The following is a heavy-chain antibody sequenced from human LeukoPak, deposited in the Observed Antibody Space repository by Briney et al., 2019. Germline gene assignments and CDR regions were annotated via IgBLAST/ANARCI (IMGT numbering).Heavy chain of an antibody. J-gene: IGHJ4*02. CDR3: ARHAKVYGSGCDY. CDR2: IDPSDSYT. D-gene: IGHD1-26*01. CDR1: GYSFTTYW. V-gene: IGHV5-10-1*01. Sequence: GESLRISCKGSGYSFTTYWISWVRQMPGKGLEWMGRIDPSDSYTNYSPSFQGHVTISADKSFSTAYLQWTSLKASDTAMYYCARHAKVYGSGCDYWGQGTLVTVSS.